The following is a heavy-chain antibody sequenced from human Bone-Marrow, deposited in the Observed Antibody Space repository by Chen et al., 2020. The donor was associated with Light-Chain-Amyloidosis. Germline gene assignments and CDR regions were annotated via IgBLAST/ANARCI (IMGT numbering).Heavy chain of an antibody. D-gene: IGHD3-9*01. Sequence: QEQLQESGPGLVKASETLSLTCTVSGGSVSSGSYYWTWIRQPPGKGLEWIGYIYYSGSTTYNPSLKSRVTISLDTSRNQFSLKLSSVTAADTAVYFCARDRGLLRPFDWLTQHDYFDYWGQGTLVTVSS. CDR3: ARDRGLLRPFDWLTQHDYFDY. CDR2: IYYSGST. V-gene: IGHV4-61*01. CDR1: GGSVSSGSYY. J-gene: IGHJ4*02.